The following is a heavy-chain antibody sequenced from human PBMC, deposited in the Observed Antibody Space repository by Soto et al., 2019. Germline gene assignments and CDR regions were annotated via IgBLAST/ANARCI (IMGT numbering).Heavy chain of an antibody. CDR3: ARDKDWAFDY. D-gene: IGHD3-9*01. J-gene: IGHJ4*02. CDR2: IMPGSSHI. V-gene: IGHV3-48*01. CDR1: GFTFSIYS. Sequence: PGGSLRLSCAASGFTFSIYSMNWVRQAPGKGLEWVSYIMPGSSHIYYADSVKGRFTISRDNAKNSLFLLMNSLRAEDTAVYYCARDKDWAFDYWGQGTLVTVSS.